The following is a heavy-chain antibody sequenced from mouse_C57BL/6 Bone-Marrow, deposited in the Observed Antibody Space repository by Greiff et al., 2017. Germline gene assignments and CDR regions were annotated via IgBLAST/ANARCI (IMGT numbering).Heavy chain of an antibody. CDR1: GFNIKDYY. CDR3: AIGPYGNYLYYFDY. CDR2: IDPEDGET. V-gene: IGHV14-2*01. Sequence: VHVKQSGAELVKPGASVKLSCTASGFNIKDYYMHWVKQRTEQGLEWIGRIDPEDGETKYAPKFQGKATITADTSSNTAYLQLSSLTSEDTAVYYCAIGPYGNYLYYFDYWGQGTTLTVSS. J-gene: IGHJ2*01. D-gene: IGHD2-1*01.